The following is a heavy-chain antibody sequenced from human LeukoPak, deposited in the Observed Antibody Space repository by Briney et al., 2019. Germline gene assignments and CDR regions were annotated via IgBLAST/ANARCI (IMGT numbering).Heavy chain of an antibody. Sequence: PGGSLRLSCAASGFTFDDYAMHWVRQAPGKGLEWVSGISWNSGSIGYADSVKGRFTISRDNAKNSLYLQMNSLRAEDTALYYCAKATYYSGGLDYWGQGTLVTVSS. CDR2: ISWNSGSI. CDR1: GFTFDDYA. J-gene: IGHJ4*02. V-gene: IGHV3-9*01. CDR3: AKATYYSGGLDY. D-gene: IGHD1-26*01.